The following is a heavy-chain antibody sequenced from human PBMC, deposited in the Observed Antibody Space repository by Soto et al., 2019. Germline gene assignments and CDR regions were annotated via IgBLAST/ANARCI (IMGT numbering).Heavy chain of an antibody. D-gene: IGHD3-22*01. J-gene: IGHJ4*02. CDR3: ARDLGYYDSSGYYPGY. CDR2: INPSGGST. V-gene: IGHV1-46*01. Sequence: SAEGSCRASGYTFTSYYMHWVRQAPGQGLEWMGIINPSGGSTSYAQKFQGRVTMTRDTSTSTVYMELSSLRSEDTAVYYCARDLGYYDSSGYYPGYWGQGTLVTVYS. CDR1: GYTFTSYY.